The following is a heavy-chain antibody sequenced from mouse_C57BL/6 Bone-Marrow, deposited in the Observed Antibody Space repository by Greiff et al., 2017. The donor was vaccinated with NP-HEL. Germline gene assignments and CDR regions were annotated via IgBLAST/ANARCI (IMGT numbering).Heavy chain of an antibody. J-gene: IGHJ3*01. CDR1: GFNIKNTY. CDR3: ARYYDGYYGAWFAY. V-gene: IGHV14-3*01. Sequence: VQLQQSVAELVRPGASVKLSCTASGFNIKNTYMPWVKQRPEQGLEWIGRIDPANGNTKYAPKFQGKATITADTSSNTAYLQLSSLTSEDTAIYYCARYYDGYYGAWFAYWGQGTLVTVSA. D-gene: IGHD2-3*01. CDR2: IDPANGNT.